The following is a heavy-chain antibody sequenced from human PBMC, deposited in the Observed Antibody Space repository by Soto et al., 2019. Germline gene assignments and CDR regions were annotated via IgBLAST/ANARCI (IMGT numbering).Heavy chain of an antibody. CDR2: ILYDGSNT. J-gene: IGHJ4*02. Sequence: QVQLVESGGGVVQPGRSLRLSCAASGFTFSSYAMHWVRQAPGKGLEWVAVILYDGSNTYYADSVKGRLTLSRVNSNNTLCLQMNSLRAEDTDVYYCARDGGSPDLDFWSGLNFDYWGQGTLVTVSS. CDR3: ARDGGSPDLDFWSGLNFDY. CDR1: GFTFSSYA. D-gene: IGHD3-3*01. V-gene: IGHV3-30-3*01.